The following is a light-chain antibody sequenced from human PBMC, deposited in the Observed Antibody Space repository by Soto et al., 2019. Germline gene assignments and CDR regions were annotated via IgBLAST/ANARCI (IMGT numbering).Light chain of an antibody. CDR3: QQYYSMPLT. CDR2: WAS. V-gene: IGKV4-1*01. J-gene: IGKJ4*01. Sequence: DIVMTQSPDSLAVSLGERAAINCKSSQSVLYSSNNKNYLAWYQQKPGQPPKLLIYWASTRESGVPDRFSGSGSGTDFTLTITSLQAEDVAVYYCQQYYSMPLTFGGGKKVEIK. CDR1: QSVLYSSNNKNY.